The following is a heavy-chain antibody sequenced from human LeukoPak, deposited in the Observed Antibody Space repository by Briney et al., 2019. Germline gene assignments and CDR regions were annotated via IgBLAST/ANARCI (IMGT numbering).Heavy chain of an antibody. Sequence: GGSLRLSYAASGFTFSSYAMSWVRQAPGKGLEWVSAISGSGGSTYYADSVKGRFTISRDNSKNTLYLQMNSLRAEDTAVYYCAKHRVVPAAILRGFDYWGQGTLVTVSS. CDR1: GFTFSSYA. D-gene: IGHD2-2*01. J-gene: IGHJ4*02. CDR2: ISGSGGST. CDR3: AKHRVVPAAILRGFDY. V-gene: IGHV3-23*01.